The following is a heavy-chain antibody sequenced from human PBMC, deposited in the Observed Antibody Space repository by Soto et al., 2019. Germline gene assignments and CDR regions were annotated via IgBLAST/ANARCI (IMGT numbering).Heavy chain of an antibody. CDR3: GRAWAEKSKPRDGMDL. CDR1: GGTFSSYA. V-gene: IGHV1-69*01. CDR2: IIPIFGTA. Sequence: QVQLVQSGAEVQKPGSSVKVSCKASGGTFSSYAISWVRQAPGQGLEWMGGIIPIFGTANYAQKFQGRVTIRQDESTSIAEMEQSSLRSEDRALHCCGRAWAEKSKPRDGMDLLGQGTTVTVSS. J-gene: IGHJ6*02. D-gene: IGHD3-16*01.